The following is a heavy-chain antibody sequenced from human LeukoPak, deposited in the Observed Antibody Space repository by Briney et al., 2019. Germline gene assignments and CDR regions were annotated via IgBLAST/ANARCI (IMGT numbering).Heavy chain of an antibody. V-gene: IGHV3-48*03. J-gene: IGHJ3*02. CDR1: GFTFSTYE. CDR2: IGSSGSTV. CDR3: ARDTLVYGDSPDAFDI. Sequence: GGSLRLSCAASGFTFSTYEMNWVRQAPGKGLEWISYIGSSGSTVYYADFVKGRFTISRDNAENSLYLQMNSLRDEDTAVYYCARDTLVYGDSPDAFDIWGQGTMVTVSS. D-gene: IGHD4-17*01.